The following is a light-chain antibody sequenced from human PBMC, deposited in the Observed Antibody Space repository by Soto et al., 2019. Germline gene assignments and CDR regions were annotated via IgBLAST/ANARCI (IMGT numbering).Light chain of an antibody. CDR3: QQGET. CDR1: QSVTSN. J-gene: IGKJ1*01. CDR2: GAS. Sequence: EIVMTQSPATLSVSPGERATLSCRASQSVTSNLAWYQQKPGQAPRLLIYGASTRATRIPARFSGSGSGTEFTLPISSLQSEDFAVYYCQQGETFGQGTKVEIK. V-gene: IGKV3-15*01.